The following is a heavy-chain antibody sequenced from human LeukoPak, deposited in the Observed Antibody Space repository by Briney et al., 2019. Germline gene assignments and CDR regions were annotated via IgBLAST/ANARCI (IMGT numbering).Heavy chain of an antibody. D-gene: IGHD6-13*01. CDR1: GGSFSGYY. V-gene: IGHV4-34*01. J-gene: IGHJ3*02. CDR3: AAVIAAAGTPPPI. Sequence: SETLSLTCAVYGGSFSGYYWSWIRQPPGKGLEWIGEINHSGSTNYNPSLKSRVTISVDTSKNQFSLKLSSATAADTAVYYCAAVIAAAGTPPPIWGQGTMVTVSS. CDR2: INHSGST.